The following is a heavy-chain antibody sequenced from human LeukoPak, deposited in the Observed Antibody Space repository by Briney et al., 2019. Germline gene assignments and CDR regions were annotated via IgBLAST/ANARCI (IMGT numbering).Heavy chain of an antibody. CDR2: INPNSGGT. CDR1: GYTFTGYY. CDR3: ARAGGWERGDFDY. Sequence: GASVKVSCKASGYTFTGYYMHWVRQAPGQGLEWMGWINPNSGGTNYAQKFQGRVTMTRDTSISTAYMELTRLRSDDTAVYYCARAGGWERGDFDYWGQGTLVTVSS. J-gene: IGHJ4*02. D-gene: IGHD1-26*01. V-gene: IGHV1-2*02.